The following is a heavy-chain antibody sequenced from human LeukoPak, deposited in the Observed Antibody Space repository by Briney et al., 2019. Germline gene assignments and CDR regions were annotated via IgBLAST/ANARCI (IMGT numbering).Heavy chain of an antibody. D-gene: IGHD2-21*02. CDR2: IKQDGSEK. Sequence: GGSLRLSCAASGFTFSSYWMSWVRQAPGKGLGWVATIKQDGSEKYYVDSVKGRFTISRDNAKNSLYLQMNSLRAEDTAVYYCARESYCGGDCSDYYYYGRDVWGQGTTVTVSS. J-gene: IGHJ6*02. CDR1: GFTFSSYW. CDR3: ARESYCGGDCSDYYYYGRDV. V-gene: IGHV3-7*01.